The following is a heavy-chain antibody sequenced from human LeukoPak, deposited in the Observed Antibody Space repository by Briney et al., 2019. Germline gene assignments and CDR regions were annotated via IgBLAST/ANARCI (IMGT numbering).Heavy chain of an antibody. Sequence: GGSLRLSCAASGFTFSGYSMNWVRQAPGKGLEWVSSISSSSSYIHSADPVRGRFTISRDNAKNSLFLQMNSLRAEDTAVYYCARDEWGDAFDIWGQGTMVTVFS. CDR3: ARDEWGDAFDI. CDR2: ISSSSSYI. CDR1: GFTFSGYS. J-gene: IGHJ3*02. D-gene: IGHD1-26*01. V-gene: IGHV3-21*01.